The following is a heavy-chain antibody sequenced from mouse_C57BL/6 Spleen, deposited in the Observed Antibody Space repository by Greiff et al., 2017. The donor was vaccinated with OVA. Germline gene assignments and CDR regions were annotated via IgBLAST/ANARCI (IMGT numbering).Heavy chain of an antibody. J-gene: IGHJ3*01. CDR2: ISSGSSTI. CDR3: ARSSYYGSSYGAWFAY. Sequence: EVQGVESGGGLVKPGGSLKLSCAASGFTFSDYGMHWVRQAPEKGLEWVAYISSGSSTIYYADTVKGRFTISRDNAKNTLFLQMTSLRSEDTAMYYCARSSYYGSSYGAWFAYWGQGTLVTVSA. D-gene: IGHD1-1*01. CDR1: GFTFSDYG. V-gene: IGHV5-17*01.